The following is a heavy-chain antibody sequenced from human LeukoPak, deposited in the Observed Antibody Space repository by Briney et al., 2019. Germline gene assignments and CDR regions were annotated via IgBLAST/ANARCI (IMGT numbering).Heavy chain of an antibody. CDR1: GFTFSDHY. D-gene: IGHD3-10*01. CDR2: TRNKANSYTT. Sequence: GGSLRLSCAASGFTFSDHYMDWVRQAPGKGLEWVGRTRNKANSYTTEYAASVKGRFTISRDDSKNSLYLQMNSLKTEDTAVYYCARSYYYGSGSYYPHYWGQGTLVTVSS. V-gene: IGHV3-72*01. J-gene: IGHJ4*02. CDR3: ARSYYYGSGSYYPHY.